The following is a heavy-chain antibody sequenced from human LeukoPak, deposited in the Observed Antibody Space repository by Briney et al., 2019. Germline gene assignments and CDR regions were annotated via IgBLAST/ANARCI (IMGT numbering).Heavy chain of an antibody. D-gene: IGHD3-9*01. Sequence: ASVTVSFKASGYTFTDYYMHWVRQAPGQGLEWMGWINPNSGGTNYAQKFQGRVTMTRDTSISTAYMELSRLTSDDTAVYYCAKENRIYSYYDILTDMDVWGKGTTVTVSS. J-gene: IGHJ6*03. CDR2: INPNSGGT. V-gene: IGHV1-2*02. CDR1: GYTFTDYY. CDR3: AKENRIYSYYDILTDMDV.